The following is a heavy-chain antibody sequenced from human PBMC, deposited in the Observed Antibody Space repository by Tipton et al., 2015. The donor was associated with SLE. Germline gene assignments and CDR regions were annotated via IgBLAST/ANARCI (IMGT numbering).Heavy chain of an antibody. V-gene: IGHV4-38-2*02. CDR3: AREPGSITPRRRAFDI. D-gene: IGHD6-6*01. J-gene: IGHJ3*02. Sequence: LRLSCAVSAYSISTGYHWGWIRQPPGKGLEWIASIHHSGNTYYNPSLKSRVTISVDTSKNQFSLELNSVTAADTAVYFCAREPGSITPRRRAFDIWGLGTMVTVSS. CDR2: IHHSGNT. CDR1: AYSISTGYH.